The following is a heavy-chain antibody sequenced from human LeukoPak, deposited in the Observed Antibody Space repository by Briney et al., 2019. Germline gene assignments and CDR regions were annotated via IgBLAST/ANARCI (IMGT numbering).Heavy chain of an antibody. CDR2: ISGSGDST. J-gene: IGHJ4*02. D-gene: IGHD6-19*01. V-gene: IGHV3-23*01. Sequence: PGGSLRLSCAASGFTFTSYAMNWVRQAPGKGLEWVSAISGSGDSTYYADSVKGRFTISGDNSKNTLYLQMNSLRAEDTAVYYCVGYIQSHSSGWYDSGYWGQGTLVTVSS. CDR1: GFTFTSYA. CDR3: VGYIQSHSSGWYDSGY.